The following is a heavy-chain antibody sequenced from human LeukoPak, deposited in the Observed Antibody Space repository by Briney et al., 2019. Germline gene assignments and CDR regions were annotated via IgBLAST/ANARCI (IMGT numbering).Heavy chain of an antibody. Sequence: PGGSLRLSCAASGFTFSSYAMSWVRQAPGKGLEWVTAISGSGGSTYYADSVKGRFTIPRDNSKNTLYLQMNSLRAEDTAVYYCAKDQVAGTKGDYWGQGTLVTVSS. CDR1: GFTFSSYA. V-gene: IGHV3-23*01. CDR3: AKDQVAGTKGDY. J-gene: IGHJ4*02. CDR2: ISGSGGST. D-gene: IGHD6-19*01.